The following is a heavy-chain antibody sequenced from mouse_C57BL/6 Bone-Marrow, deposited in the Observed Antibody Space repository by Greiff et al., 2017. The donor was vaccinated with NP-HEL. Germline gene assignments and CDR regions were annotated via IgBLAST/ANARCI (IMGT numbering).Heavy chain of an antibody. CDR3: ARYRVSMDY. V-gene: IGHV7-3*01. J-gene: IGHJ4*01. CDR1: GFTFTDYY. CDR2: IRNKANGYAT. Sequence: EVKLVESGGGLVQPGGSLSLSCAASGFTFTDYYMSWVRQPPGKALEWLGFIRNKANGYATEYSASVKGRFTISRDNSQSILYLQMNALRAEDSATYYCARYRVSMDYWGQGTSVTVSS.